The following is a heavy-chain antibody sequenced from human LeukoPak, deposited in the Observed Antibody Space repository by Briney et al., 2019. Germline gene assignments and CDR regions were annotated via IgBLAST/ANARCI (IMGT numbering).Heavy chain of an antibody. CDR3: ARALYSNSWYVLNY. J-gene: IGHJ4*02. V-gene: IGHV1-46*01. D-gene: IGHD6-13*01. CDR1: GYAFTSYY. Sequence: ASVKVSCKASGYAFTSYYIHWVRQAPGQGLEWMGIINPSGGSTSYTQKFQGRVTMTRDMSTSTVYMELSSLKSEDTAVYYCARALYSNSWYVLNYWGQGTLVTVSS. CDR2: INPSGGST.